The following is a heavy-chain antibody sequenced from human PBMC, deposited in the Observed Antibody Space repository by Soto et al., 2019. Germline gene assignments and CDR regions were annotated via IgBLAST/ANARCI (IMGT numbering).Heavy chain of an antibody. CDR3: ARDVYSSSRYFDY. CDR1: GFTFVSYS. V-gene: IGHV3-21*01. CDR2: ISSSSSYI. D-gene: IGHD6-6*01. J-gene: IGHJ4*02. Sequence: EGQLVESGGCLAKLGGSLGLSCAASGFTFVSYSMNWVGQAPGKGLEWVSSISSSSSYIYYADSVKGRFTISRDNAKNSLYLQMNSLRAEDTAVYYCARDVYSSSRYFDYWGQGTLVTVSS.